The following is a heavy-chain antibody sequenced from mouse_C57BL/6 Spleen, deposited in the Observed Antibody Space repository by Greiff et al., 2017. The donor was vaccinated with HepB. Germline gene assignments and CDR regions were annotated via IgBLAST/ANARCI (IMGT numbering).Heavy chain of an antibody. Sequence: EVMLVESGGELVKPGGSLKLSCAASGFTFSSYGMSWVRQTPDKRLEWVATISSGGSYTYYPDSVKGRFTISRDNAKNTLYLQMSSLKSEDTAMYYCARGDYAMDYWGQGTSVTVSS. CDR1: GFTFSSYG. J-gene: IGHJ4*01. V-gene: IGHV5-6*01. CDR3: ARGDYAMDY. CDR2: ISSGGSYT.